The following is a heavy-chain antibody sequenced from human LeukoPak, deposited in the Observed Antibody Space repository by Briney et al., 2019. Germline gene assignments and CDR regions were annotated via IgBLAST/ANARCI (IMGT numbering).Heavy chain of an antibody. CDR3: ARGPLLYYYDSSGYYWGHYFDY. V-gene: IGHV4-34*01. Sequence: TSETLSLTCAVYGGSFSGCYWSWIRQPPGKGLEWIGEINHSGSTNYNPSLKSRVTISVDTSKNQFSLKLSSVTAADTAVYYCARGPLLYYYDSSGYYWGHYFDYWGQGTLVTVSS. J-gene: IGHJ4*02. CDR2: INHSGST. D-gene: IGHD3-22*01. CDR1: GGSFSGCY.